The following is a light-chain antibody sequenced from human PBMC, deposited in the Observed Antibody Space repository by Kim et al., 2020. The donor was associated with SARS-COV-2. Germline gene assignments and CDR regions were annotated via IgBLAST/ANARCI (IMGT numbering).Light chain of an antibody. J-gene: IGLJ1*01. V-gene: IGLV3-1*01. CDR1: KLGVKY. CDR3: LAWDSSTHNYV. CDR2: QHN. Sequence: HGTTAGITCSGDKLGVKYTSWYQQTPGQSPVVVIYQHNQRPSGIPERFSGSNSGNTATLTISETQAMDEADYYCLAWDSSTHNYVFGTGTKVTVL.